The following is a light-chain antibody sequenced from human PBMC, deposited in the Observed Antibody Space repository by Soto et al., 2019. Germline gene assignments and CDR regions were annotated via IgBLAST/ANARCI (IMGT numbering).Light chain of an antibody. J-gene: IGKJ1*01. CDR2: DAS. CDR3: QQFYNYPRK. V-gene: IGKV1-39*01. CDR1: QSISSY. Sequence: DIQMTQSPSSLSASVGDRVTITCRASQSISSYLNWYQQIPGKAPKLLIYDASTLQTGVPSRFSGSGSGTDFTLTISYLQSEDFGTYYCQQFYNYPRKCGQGTKGDIK.